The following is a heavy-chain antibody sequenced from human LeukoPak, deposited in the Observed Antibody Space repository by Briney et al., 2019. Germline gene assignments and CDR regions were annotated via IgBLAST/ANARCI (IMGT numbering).Heavy chain of an antibody. V-gene: IGHV5-51*01. Sequence: GESLKISFKGSGYRFSSYWIGWVRQMPGKGLEWMGIIYPGDSDTRYSPSFQGQVTISVDKSISTAYLQWSSLKASDTAIYYCARVYSTSWSAGGYWGQGTLVTVSS. J-gene: IGHJ4*02. D-gene: IGHD6-13*01. CDR3: ARVYSTSWSAGGY. CDR1: GYRFSSYW. CDR2: IYPGDSDT.